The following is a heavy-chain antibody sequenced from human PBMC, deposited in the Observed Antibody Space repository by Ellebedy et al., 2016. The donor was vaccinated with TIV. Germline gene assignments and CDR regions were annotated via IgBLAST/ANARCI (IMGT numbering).Heavy chain of an antibody. CDR3: ARYGYGPFGH. V-gene: IGHV4-39*01. CDR1: GDSISSSNYY. D-gene: IGHD5-18*01. J-gene: IGHJ4*02. CDR2: IYYNGIT. Sequence: MPSETLSLTCTVSGDSISSSNYYWGWIRQPPGRGLEWIGNIYYNGITYYSPSLESRVTISSDTSKNQFSLKLSSVTAADTAVYFCARYGYGPFGHWGQGSLVTVSS.